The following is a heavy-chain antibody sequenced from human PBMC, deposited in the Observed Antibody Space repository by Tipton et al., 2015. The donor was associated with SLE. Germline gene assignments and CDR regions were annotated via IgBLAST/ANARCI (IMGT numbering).Heavy chain of an antibody. CDR3: ARDPTVTTGRKYFQH. CDR1: GGPISSSNW. Sequence: TLSLTCAVSGGPISSSNWWSWVRQPPGKGLEWIGEIYHSGSTNYNPSLKSRVTISVDKSKNQFSLKLSSVTAADTAVYYCARDPTVTTGRKYFQHWGQGTLVTVSS. CDR2: IYHSGST. V-gene: IGHV4-4*02. J-gene: IGHJ1*01. D-gene: IGHD4-17*01.